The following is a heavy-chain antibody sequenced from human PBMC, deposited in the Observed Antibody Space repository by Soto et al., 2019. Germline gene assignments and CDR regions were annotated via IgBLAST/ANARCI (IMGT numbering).Heavy chain of an antibody. D-gene: IGHD6-13*01. V-gene: IGHV1-69*13. CDR2: IIPVCGTP. J-gene: IGHJ4*02. Sequence: SVKVSCKASEGTFSDNAISWMRQAPGQGLEWLGGIIPVCGTPYYAQSFQGRVTISAEDSSSTAYLDLTSLKSDDTASYFCAIGLFPGSRWPYFDSWGQGTLVTVSS. CDR1: EGTFSDNA. CDR3: AIGLFPGSRWPYFDS.